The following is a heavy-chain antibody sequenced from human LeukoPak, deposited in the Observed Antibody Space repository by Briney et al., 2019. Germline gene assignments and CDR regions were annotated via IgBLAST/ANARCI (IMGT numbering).Heavy chain of an antibody. V-gene: IGHV3-11*01. CDR3: ARGWVLVGATQTPEDGYFDY. Sequence: GGSLRLSCAASGFTFSDYYMSWIRQAPGKGLEWVSYISSSGSTIYYADSVKGRFTISRDNAKNSLYLQMNSLRAEDTAVYYCARGWVLVGATQTPEDGYFDYWGQGTLVTVSS. D-gene: IGHD1-26*01. CDR2: ISSSGSTI. CDR1: GFTFSDYY. J-gene: IGHJ4*02.